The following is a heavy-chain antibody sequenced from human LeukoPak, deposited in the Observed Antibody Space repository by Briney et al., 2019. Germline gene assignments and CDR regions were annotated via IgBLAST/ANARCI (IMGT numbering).Heavy chain of an antibody. J-gene: IGHJ6*03. CDR1: GYSFTSYW. Sequence: GESLKISCMGSGYSFTSYWIGWVRQMPGKGLEWMGIIYLGDSDTRYSPSFQGQVTISADKSISTAYLQWSSLKASDTAMYYCARAASSSSSFYYYYMDVWGKGTTVTVSS. V-gene: IGHV5-51*01. CDR3: ARAASSSSSFYYYYMDV. CDR2: IYLGDSDT. D-gene: IGHD6-6*01.